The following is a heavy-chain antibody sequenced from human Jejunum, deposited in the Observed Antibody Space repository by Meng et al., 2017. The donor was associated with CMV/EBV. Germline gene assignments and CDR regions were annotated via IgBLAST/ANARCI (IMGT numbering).Heavy chain of an antibody. CDR1: GFTFTAYW. D-gene: IGHD1-1*01. V-gene: IGHV3-74*01. J-gene: IGHJ4*02. CDR3: ASGSTIPDY. Sequence: VRLVESGGALVQPGGSVRLSCGDSGFTFTAYWMHWVRQAPGKGLEWVSRINHDGTDTKYADSVKGRFTISRDNARNTLFLQMHSLTVDDTAMYFCASGSTIPDYWGQGALVTVSS. CDR2: INHDGTDT.